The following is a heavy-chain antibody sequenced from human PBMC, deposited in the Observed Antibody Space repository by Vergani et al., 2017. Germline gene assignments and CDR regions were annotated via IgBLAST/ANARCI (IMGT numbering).Heavy chain of an antibody. J-gene: IGHJ5*02. Sequence: QVQLVQSGAEVKKPGAAVKVSCKASGYYFTDNYLHWVRQAPGQGLEWMGRITPQNGGTQYAEKFKGRVTMTRVTSITPAYMELTSXTSDDTAVYYCVRGGTFDWLSTWGQGTLVTVSS. CDR2: ITPQNGGT. CDR3: VRGGTFDWLST. D-gene: IGHD3-9*01. CDR1: GYYFTDNY. V-gene: IGHV1-2*02.